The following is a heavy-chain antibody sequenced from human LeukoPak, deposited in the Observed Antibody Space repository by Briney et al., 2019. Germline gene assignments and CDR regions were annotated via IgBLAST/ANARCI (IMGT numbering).Heavy chain of an antibody. CDR2: ISGDGGRT. CDR1: GFPFSSSW. Sequence: GGSLRLSCAASGFPFSSSWVHWVRQAPGKGLVWVSRISGDGGRTEYADSVKGRFAISRDISKHTLYLQMNSLRAEDTAVYYCAARFRDGLDIWGQGTMVTVSS. V-gene: IGHV3-74*01. J-gene: IGHJ3*02. CDR3: AARFRDGLDI.